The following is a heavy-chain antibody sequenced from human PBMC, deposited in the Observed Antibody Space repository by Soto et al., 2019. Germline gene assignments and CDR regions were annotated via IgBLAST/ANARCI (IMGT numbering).Heavy chain of an antibody. V-gene: IGHV1-8*01. Sequence: ASVKVSCKASGYTFTSYDINWVRQATGQGLEWMGWMNPNSGNTGYAQKFQGRGTMTRNTSISTAYMELSSLRSEDTAVYYCARGRSSSGYPDGYYYYGMDVWGQGTTVTVSS. CDR2: MNPNSGNT. J-gene: IGHJ6*02. CDR1: GYTFTSYD. D-gene: IGHD6-13*01. CDR3: ARGRSSSGYPDGYYYYGMDV.